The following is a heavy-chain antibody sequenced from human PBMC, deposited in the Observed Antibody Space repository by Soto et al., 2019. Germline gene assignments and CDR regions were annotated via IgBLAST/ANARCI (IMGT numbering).Heavy chain of an antibody. CDR2: ILGSGGNT. V-gene: IGHV3-23*01. Sequence: EVQLLESGGGLVQPGGSLRLSCAASGFSFNTFDMSWVRQAPGKGLEWVSVILGSGGNTYYADSVKGRFTISRDNSKNTLYLQMNSLRAEDTAVYYCAKGAWLDYWGHGTLVTVSS. CDR1: GFSFNTFD. CDR3: AKGAWLDY. J-gene: IGHJ4*01.